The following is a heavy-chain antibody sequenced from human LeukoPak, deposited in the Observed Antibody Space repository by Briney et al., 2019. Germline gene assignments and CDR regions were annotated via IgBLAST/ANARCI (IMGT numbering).Heavy chain of an antibody. J-gene: IGHJ4*02. CDR1: GYTLTELS. Sequence: ASVKVSCKVSGYTLTELSMHWVRQAPGKGLEWMGGFDPEDGETIYAQKFQGRVTMTEDTSTDTAYMELSSLRSEDTAVYYCATDSLRPSVEKYYLDYWGQGTLVTVSS. CDR2: FDPEDGET. D-gene: IGHD6-6*01. CDR3: ATDSLRPSVEKYYLDY. V-gene: IGHV1-24*01.